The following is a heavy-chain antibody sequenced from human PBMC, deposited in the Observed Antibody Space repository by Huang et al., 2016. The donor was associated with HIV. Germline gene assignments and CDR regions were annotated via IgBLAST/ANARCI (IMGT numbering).Heavy chain of an antibody. J-gene: IGHJ4*02. V-gene: IGHV3-30-3*01. CDR1: GFDFCRYA. CDR2: ISKDGNNM. CDR3: ARGGILGTSWYRPFDY. Sequence: QVQLGESGGGVVQPEKSLRLSCAASGFDFCRYALNWVRQAPGKGAQWVAVISKDGNNMYYSDSVKGRFIISRDNSKNTLYLQMNSLRGEDTAIYYCARGGILGTSWYRPFDYWGQGTLVTVSS. D-gene: IGHD6-13*01.